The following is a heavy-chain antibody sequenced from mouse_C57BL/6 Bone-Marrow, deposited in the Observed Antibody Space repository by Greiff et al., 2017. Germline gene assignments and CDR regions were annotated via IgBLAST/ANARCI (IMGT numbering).Heavy chain of an antibody. CDR2: IHPNSGST. CDR3: ARTYYGSHYYAMDY. Sequence: QVQLQQPGAELVKPGASVKLSCKASGYTFTSYWMHWVKQRPGQGLEWIGMIHPNSGSTNYNEKFKSKATLTVDKSSSTAYMQLSSLTSEDSAVXYCARTYYGSHYYAMDYWGQGTSVTVSS. D-gene: IGHD1-1*01. CDR1: GYTFTSYW. J-gene: IGHJ4*01. V-gene: IGHV1-64*01.